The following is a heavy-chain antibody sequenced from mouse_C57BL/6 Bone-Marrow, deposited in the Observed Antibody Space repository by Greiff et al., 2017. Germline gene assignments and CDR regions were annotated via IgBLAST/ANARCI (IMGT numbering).Heavy chain of an antibody. Sequence: EVKLVESGGGLVQPGGSMKLSCVASGFTFSNYWMNWVRQSPEKGLEWVAQIRLKSDNYATHYAESVKGRFTISRDDSKSSVYLQMNNLRAEDTGIYYCTFYDGYRYYIDYWGQGTTLTVSS. D-gene: IGHD2-3*01. J-gene: IGHJ2*01. CDR2: IRLKSDNYAT. V-gene: IGHV6-3*01. CDR3: TFYDGYRYYIDY. CDR1: GFTFSNYW.